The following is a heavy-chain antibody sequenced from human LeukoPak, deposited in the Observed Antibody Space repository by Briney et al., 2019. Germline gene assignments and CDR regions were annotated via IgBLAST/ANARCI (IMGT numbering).Heavy chain of an antibody. V-gene: IGHV4-39*01. CDR2: VSHIGST. D-gene: IGHD1-1*01. CDR3: VRHATGTTLNN. CDR1: GVSISSSSHY. J-gene: IGHJ4*02. Sequence: SETLSLTCTVSGVSISSSSHYWAWIREPPGMGLEWIGTVSHIGSTYYNPSLKSRVTIFVDTSKSQISLNLNSVTAADTAIYYCVRHATGTTLNNWGQGTQVTVSS.